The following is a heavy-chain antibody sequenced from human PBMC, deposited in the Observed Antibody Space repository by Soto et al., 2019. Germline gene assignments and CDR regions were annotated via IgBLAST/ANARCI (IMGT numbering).Heavy chain of an antibody. CDR1: GGSISSSSYY. CDR3: ARLKQQLVRLYYYYGMDV. D-gene: IGHD6-13*01. Sequence: SETLSLTCTVSGGSISSSSYYWGWIRQPPGKGLEWIGSIYYSGSTYYNPSLKSRVTISVDTSKNQFSLKLSSVTAADTAVYYCARLKQQLVRLYYYYGMDVWGQGTTVTVYS. CDR2: IYYSGST. V-gene: IGHV4-39*01. J-gene: IGHJ6*02.